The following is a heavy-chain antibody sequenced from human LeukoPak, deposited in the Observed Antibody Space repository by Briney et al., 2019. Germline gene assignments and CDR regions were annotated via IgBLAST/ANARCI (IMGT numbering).Heavy chain of an antibody. Sequence: GASVKVSCKASGYTFTSYAMNWVRQAPGKGLEWMGGFDPEDGETIYAQKFQGRVTMTEDTSTDTAYMELSSLRSEDTAVYYCATDRYYDFSWGQGTLVTVSS. CDR1: GYTFTSYA. D-gene: IGHD3-3*01. CDR3: ATDRYYDFS. CDR2: FDPEDGET. V-gene: IGHV1-24*01. J-gene: IGHJ5*02.